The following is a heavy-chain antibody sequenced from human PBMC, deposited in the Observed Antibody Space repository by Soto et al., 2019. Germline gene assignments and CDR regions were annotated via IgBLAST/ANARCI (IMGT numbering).Heavy chain of an antibody. Sequence: GGSLRLSCAASGFTFSSYGMHWVRQAPGKGLEWVAVIWYDGSNKYYADSVKGRFTISRDNSKNTLYLQMNSLRAEDTAVYYCVRNLDFSIHSNSFADVWGKGTTVTVSS. CDR3: VRNLDFSIHSNSFADV. V-gene: IGHV3-33*01. J-gene: IGHJ6*04. CDR1: GFTFSSYG. D-gene: IGHD4-4*01. CDR2: IWYDGSNK.